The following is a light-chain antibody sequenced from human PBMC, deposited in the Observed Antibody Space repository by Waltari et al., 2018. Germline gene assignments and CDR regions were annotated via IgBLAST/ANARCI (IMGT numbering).Light chain of an antibody. Sequence: DIQMTQSPSTLSASVGDRVTITCRASQSILTWLAWYQQKPGKAPKLLIYKASNLQSGVPSMFSGSGSGTEFTLTISSLQPDDFATYYFQQYSSHYTFGQGTKLEIK. J-gene: IGKJ2*01. CDR2: KAS. CDR3: QQYSSHYT. V-gene: IGKV1-5*03. CDR1: QSILTW.